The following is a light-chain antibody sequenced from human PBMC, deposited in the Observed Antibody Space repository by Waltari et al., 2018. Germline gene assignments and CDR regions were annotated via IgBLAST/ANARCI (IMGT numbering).Light chain of an antibody. CDR2: EVS. V-gene: IGLV2-14*01. Sequence: SCTGTSSDVGGYNYVPWYQQHPGKAPKLMIYEVSNRPSGVSNRFSGSKSGNTASLTISGLQAEDEADYYCSSYTSSSTRVFGGGTKLTVL. J-gene: IGLJ3*02. CDR3: SSYTSSSTRV. CDR1: SSDVGGYNY.